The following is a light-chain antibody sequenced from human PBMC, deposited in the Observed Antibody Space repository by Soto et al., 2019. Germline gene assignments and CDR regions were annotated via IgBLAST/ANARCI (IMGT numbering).Light chain of an antibody. V-gene: IGKV3-20*01. Sequence: EVVLTQSPGTLSLSPGERASLSCRASQSVGSSYLAWYQQKPGQAPRVLIYGTSSRATGIPDRFSGSGSGTEFTLTISSLQSEDFAVYYCQQYDNWPRTFGQGTKVDI. CDR1: QSVGSSY. CDR2: GTS. CDR3: QQYDNWPRT. J-gene: IGKJ1*01.